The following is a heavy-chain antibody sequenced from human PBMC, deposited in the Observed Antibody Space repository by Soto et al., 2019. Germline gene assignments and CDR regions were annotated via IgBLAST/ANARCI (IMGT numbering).Heavy chain of an antibody. CDR2: ISGTGGST. CDR3: AKHLADRYHFDY. J-gene: IGHJ4*02. CDR1: GFTFNYYA. V-gene: IGHV3-23*01. Sequence: LRLSCAASGFTFNYYAISWVRQAPGKGLEWVSAISGTGGSTYYADSAKGRFTISRDNSKNTLYLQMNSLRAEDTAVYYCAKHLADRYHFDYWGLGTLVTVSS. D-gene: IGHD1-1*01.